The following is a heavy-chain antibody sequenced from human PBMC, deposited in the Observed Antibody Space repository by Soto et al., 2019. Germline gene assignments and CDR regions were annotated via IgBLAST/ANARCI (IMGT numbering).Heavy chain of an antibody. J-gene: IGHJ6*04. CDR3: ARTSGGFWSGYPRMDV. CDR2: IYYSGST. Sequence: SETLSLTCTVSGGYISSYYWSWIRQPPGKGLEWIGYIYYSGSTNYNPSLKSRVTISVDTSKNQFSLKLSSVTAADTAVYYCARTSGGFWSGYPRMDVWGKGTTVTVSS. CDR1: GGYISSYY. D-gene: IGHD3-3*01. V-gene: IGHV4-59*01.